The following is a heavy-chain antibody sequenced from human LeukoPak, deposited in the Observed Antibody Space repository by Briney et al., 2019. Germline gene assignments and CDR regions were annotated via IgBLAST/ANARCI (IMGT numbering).Heavy chain of an antibody. Sequence: GASVKVSCKVVAYDFTGYYIHWVRQAPGQGPEWMGRLNPNTGHAVYAFKFQGRVTITRDTSSNTAYMEVTRLTSDDTALYYCAKDRDGADRIVLWGQGTLVTVSP. J-gene: IGHJ4*02. CDR3: AKDRDGADRIVL. D-gene: IGHD5-24*01. CDR1: AYDFTGYY. V-gene: IGHV1-2*06. CDR2: LNPNTGHA.